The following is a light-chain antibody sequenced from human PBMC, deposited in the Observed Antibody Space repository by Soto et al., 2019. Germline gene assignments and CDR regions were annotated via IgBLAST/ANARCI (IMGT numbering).Light chain of an antibody. J-gene: IGKJ1*01. Sequence: DIQMTQSPSSLSASVGDRVTIPCRASQGIRHYLAWYQQKPGKVPKLLIYEASNLQSGVPSRFRGGGSGTDFTLTISSLQPEDFATYYCQQTYSTPRTFGQGTKVDIK. CDR2: EAS. CDR1: QGIRHY. V-gene: IGKV1-27*01. CDR3: QQTYSTPRT.